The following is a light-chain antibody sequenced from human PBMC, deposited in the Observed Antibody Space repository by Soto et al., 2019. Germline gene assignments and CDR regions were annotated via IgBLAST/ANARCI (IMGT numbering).Light chain of an antibody. V-gene: IGLV2-14*01. CDR3: TSYTSTGTPWV. J-gene: IGLJ3*02. Sequence: QSALTQPASVSGSPGQSITISCTGASSDVGGYNYVSWYQQHPGKAPKLLVYDVSNRPSGISNRFSGSKSGNTASLTISGLQAEDEGDYYCTSYTSTGTPWVFGGGTKLTVL. CDR2: DVS. CDR1: SSDVGGYNY.